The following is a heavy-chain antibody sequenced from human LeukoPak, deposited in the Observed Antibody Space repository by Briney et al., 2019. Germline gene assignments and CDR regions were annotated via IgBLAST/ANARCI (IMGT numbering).Heavy chain of an antibody. D-gene: IGHD1-20*01. J-gene: IGHJ6*02. V-gene: IGHV4-39*01. CDR1: GGLISSSGNFY. CDR3: ARQGAITARRTHYYAMDV. Sequence: SETLSLTCSVSGGLISSSGNFYWGWIRQVPGKGLEWIGSVYYTGYSYDNPSLKSRVTVSVDTSKNQFSLKLNSVTAADTAIYYCARQGAITARRTHYYAMDVWGPGTTVTVSS. CDR2: VYYTGYS.